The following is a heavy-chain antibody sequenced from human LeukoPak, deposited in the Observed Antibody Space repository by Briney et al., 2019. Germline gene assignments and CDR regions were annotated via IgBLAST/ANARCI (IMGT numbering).Heavy chain of an antibody. CDR1: GFTVSSNY. Sequence: GGSLRLSCAASGFTVSSNYMSWVRQAPGEGLEWVSVIYSGGSTYYADSVKGRFTISRDNSKNTLYLQMNSLRAEDTAVYYCARVRRGALDYWGQGTLVTVSS. CDR2: IYSGGST. V-gene: IGHV3-53*01. D-gene: IGHD4/OR15-4a*01. CDR3: ARVRRGALDY. J-gene: IGHJ4*02.